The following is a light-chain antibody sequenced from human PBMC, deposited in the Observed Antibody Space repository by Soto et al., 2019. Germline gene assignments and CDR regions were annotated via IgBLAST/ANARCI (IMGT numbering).Light chain of an antibody. CDR1: QRMTSW. J-gene: IGKJ1*01. Sequence: IQLTQSPSTLSASVGDRVTITCRASQRMTSWLAWYQQKPGKAPKVLIYDASSLESGVPSRFSGSGSGTEFTLTISSLQPDDFATYYCQQYNSYTWTFGQGTKV. CDR3: QQYNSYTWT. CDR2: DAS. V-gene: IGKV1-5*01.